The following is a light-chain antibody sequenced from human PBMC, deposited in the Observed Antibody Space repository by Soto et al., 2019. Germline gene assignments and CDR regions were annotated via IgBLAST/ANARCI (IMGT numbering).Light chain of an antibody. CDR2: GAS. V-gene: IGKV3-20*01. J-gene: IGKJ4*01. CDR3: QQYGNSPLT. CDR1: QSVSSSY. Sequence: EIVMTQSPATLSVSPGERATLSCRASQSVSSSYLAWYQQKPGQAPRLLIYGASTRATGIPDRFSGSGSGTDFTLTISRLEPEDFAVYYCQQYGNSPLTFGGGTKVDI.